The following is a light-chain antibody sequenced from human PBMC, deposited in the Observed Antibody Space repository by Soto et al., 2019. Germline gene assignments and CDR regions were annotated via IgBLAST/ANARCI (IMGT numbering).Light chain of an antibody. J-gene: IGLJ2*01. Sequence: QSVLTQPPSASGTPGQRVTISCSGSSSTIGRNSVYWYQQLPGMAPQLLIYRNDQRPSGVPDRFSGSKSGTSASLAISGLRSEDEADYYCVTWDDSLSTVVFGGGTKLTVL. CDR1: SSTIGRNS. CDR3: VTWDDSLSTVV. CDR2: RND. V-gene: IGLV1-47*01.